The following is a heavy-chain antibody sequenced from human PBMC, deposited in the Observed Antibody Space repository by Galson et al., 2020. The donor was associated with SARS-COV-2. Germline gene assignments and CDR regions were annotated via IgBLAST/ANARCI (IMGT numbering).Heavy chain of an antibody. Sequence: FSLSTSGMCVSWIRQPPGKALEWLARIDWDDDKYYSTSLKTRLTISKDTSKNQVVLTMTNMDPVDTATYYCARLAAPAVYMDVWGKGTTVTVSS. J-gene: IGHJ6*03. V-gene: IGHV2-70*11. CDR2: IDWDDDK. D-gene: IGHD6-6*01. CDR1: FSLSTSGMC. CDR3: ARLAAPAVYMDV.